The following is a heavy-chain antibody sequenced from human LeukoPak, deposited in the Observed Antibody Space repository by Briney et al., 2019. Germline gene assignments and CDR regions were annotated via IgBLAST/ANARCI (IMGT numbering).Heavy chain of an antibody. V-gene: IGHV3-64*01. CDR3: ARGEDSSGYYYDY. J-gene: IGHJ4*02. CDR1: GFTFSSYA. D-gene: IGHD3-22*01. Sequence: PGGSLRLSCAASGFTFSSYAMHWVRQAPGKGLEYVSAISSNGGSTYYANSVKGRFTISRDNSKNTLYLQMGSLRAEDMAVYYCARGEDSSGYYYDYWGQGTLVTVSS. CDR2: ISSNGGST.